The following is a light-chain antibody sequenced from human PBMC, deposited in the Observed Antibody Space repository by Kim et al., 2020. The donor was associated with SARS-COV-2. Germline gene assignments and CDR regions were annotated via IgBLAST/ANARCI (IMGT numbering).Light chain of an antibody. CDR1: QGISSS. CDR3: QQSNNYPIT. J-gene: IGKJ5*01. CDR2: DAS. Sequence: ASVGDRVTLTCRASQGISSSLAWYQQKPGKPPKLLIYDASSVESGVPSRFSGSGSGTDFTLTISRLQPEDFATYYCQQSNNYPITFGQGTRLDIK. V-gene: IGKV1D-13*01.